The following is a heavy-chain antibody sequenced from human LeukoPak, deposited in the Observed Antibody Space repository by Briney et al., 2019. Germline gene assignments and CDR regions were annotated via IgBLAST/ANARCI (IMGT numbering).Heavy chain of an antibody. CDR2: IDTNTGNP. J-gene: IGHJ5*02. CDR3: ARERLTMVRGVKRQKGVDWFDP. CDR1: GYTFTSYA. Sequence: GASVKVSCKASGYTFTSYAMNWVRQAPGQGLEWMGWIDTNTGNPTYAQGFTGRFVFSLDTSVSTAYLQISSLKAEDTAVYYCARERLTMVRGVKRQKGVDWFDPWGQGTLVTVSS. D-gene: IGHD3-10*01. V-gene: IGHV7-4-1*02.